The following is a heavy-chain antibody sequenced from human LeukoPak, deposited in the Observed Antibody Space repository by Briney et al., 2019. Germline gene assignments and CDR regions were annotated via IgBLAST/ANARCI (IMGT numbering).Heavy chain of an antibody. V-gene: IGHV4-39*07. CDR1: GGSISSSSYY. CDR3: ARGVDC. Sequence: PSETLSLTCTVSGGSISSSSYYWGWIRQPPGKGLEWIGETHQSGFTNYNPSLESRVTITADKSRNQFSLKLSSVTAADTAVYYCARGVDCWGQGTLVTVSS. CDR2: THQSGFT. J-gene: IGHJ4*02.